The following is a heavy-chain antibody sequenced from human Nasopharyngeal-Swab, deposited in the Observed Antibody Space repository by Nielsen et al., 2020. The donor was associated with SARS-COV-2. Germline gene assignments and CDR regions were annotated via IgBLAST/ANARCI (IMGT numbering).Heavy chain of an antibody. V-gene: IGHV3-69-1*01. CDR3: ARDTKGSSGWPYYYYYYMDV. Sequence: VAWVPWAWLAWDSYISSSSTIYYADSVKGRFTISRDNAKNSLYLQMNSLRAEDTAVYYCARDTKGSSGWPYYYYYYMDVWGKGTTVTVSS. J-gene: IGHJ6*03. CDR2: ISSSSTI. D-gene: IGHD6-19*01.